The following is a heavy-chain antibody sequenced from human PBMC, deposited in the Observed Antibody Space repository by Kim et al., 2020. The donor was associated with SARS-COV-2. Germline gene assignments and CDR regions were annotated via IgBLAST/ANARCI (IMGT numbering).Heavy chain of an antibody. CDR3: AKEYCSGGSCYGSGWFDP. V-gene: IGHV3-30*18. J-gene: IGHJ5*02. CDR1: GFTFSSYG. D-gene: IGHD2-15*01. Sequence: GGSLRLSCAASGFTFSSYGMHWVRQAPGKGLEWVAVISYDGSNKYYADSVKGRFTISRDNSKNTLYLQMNSLRAEDTAVYYCAKEYCSGGSCYGSGWFDPWGQGTLVTVSS. CDR2: ISYDGSNK.